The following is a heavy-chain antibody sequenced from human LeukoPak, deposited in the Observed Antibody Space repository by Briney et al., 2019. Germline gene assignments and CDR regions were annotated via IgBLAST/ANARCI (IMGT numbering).Heavy chain of an antibody. CDR1: GGSNSRSNYY. CDR2: IYYSGST. J-gene: IGHJ4*02. Sequence: TSETLSLTCSVSGGSNSRSNYYWGWIRQPPGKGLEWIGNIYYSGSTYYSPSLKSRVTISVDKSKNQFSLKLSSVTAADTALYFCVGDYGGDSQFYYWGQGSLVTVSS. CDR3: VGDYGGDSQFYY. V-gene: IGHV4-39*02. D-gene: IGHD4-23*01.